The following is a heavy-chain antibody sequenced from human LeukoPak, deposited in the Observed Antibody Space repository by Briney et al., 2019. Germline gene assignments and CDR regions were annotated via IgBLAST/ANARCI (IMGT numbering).Heavy chain of an antibody. Sequence: GRSLRLSCAASGFTFSSYGMHWVRQAPGKGLEWVAVIWYDGSNKYYADSVKGRSTISRDNSKNTLYLQMNSLRAEDTAVYYCARDVNTIIVTLDYWGQGTLVTVSS. J-gene: IGHJ4*02. V-gene: IGHV3-33*01. CDR1: GFTFSSYG. CDR2: IWYDGSNK. CDR3: ARDVNTIIVTLDY. D-gene: IGHD3-22*01.